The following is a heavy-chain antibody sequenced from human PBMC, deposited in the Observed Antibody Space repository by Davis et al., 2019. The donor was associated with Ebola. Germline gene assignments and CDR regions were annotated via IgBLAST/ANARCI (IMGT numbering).Heavy chain of an antibody. V-gene: IGHV4-59*01. D-gene: IGHD6-6*01. Sequence: PSETLSLTCTVSGGSISSYYWSWIRQPPGKGLEWIGYIYYSGSTNYNPSLKSRVTISVDTSKNQFSLKLSSVTAADTAVYYCASLYSSSSGLDYWGQGTLVTVSS. CDR2: IYYSGST. CDR3: ASLYSSSSGLDY. CDR1: GGSISSYY. J-gene: IGHJ4*02.